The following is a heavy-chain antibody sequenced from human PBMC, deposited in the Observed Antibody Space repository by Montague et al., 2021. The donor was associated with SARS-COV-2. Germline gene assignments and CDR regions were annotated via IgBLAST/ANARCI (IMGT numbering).Heavy chain of an antibody. D-gene: IGHD5-18*01. V-gene: IGHV4-59*01. CDR2: IYYSGSS. CDR3: AGISNYSYGSYYYGMDV. CDR1: GGSISSYY. Sequence: SETLSLTCTVSGGSISSYYWSWIRQPPGKGLEWIGNIYYSGSSXXXPSXXXRVTISVDTSKNQFSLKLSSVTAADTAVYYCAGISNYSYGSYYYGMDVWGQGTTVTVSS. J-gene: IGHJ6*02.